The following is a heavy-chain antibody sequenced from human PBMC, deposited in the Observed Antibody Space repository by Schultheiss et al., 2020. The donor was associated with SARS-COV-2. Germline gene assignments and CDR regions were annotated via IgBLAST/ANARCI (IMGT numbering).Heavy chain of an antibody. V-gene: IGHV4-34*01. Sequence: SETLSLTCAVYGGSFSGYYWSWIRQPPGKGLEWIGEINHSGSTNYNPSLKSRVTISVDTSKNQFSLKLSSVTAADTAVYYCARGVPYYYGSGSYYLWWFDPWGQGTLVTVSS. CDR1: GGSFSGYY. CDR3: ARGVPYYYGSGSYYLWWFDP. J-gene: IGHJ5*02. D-gene: IGHD3-10*01. CDR2: INHSGST.